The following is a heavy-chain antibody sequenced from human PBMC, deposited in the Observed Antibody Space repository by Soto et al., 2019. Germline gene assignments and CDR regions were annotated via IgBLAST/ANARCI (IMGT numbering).Heavy chain of an antibody. V-gene: IGHV1-69*02. J-gene: IGHJ5*01. Sequence: SVKVSCKACGGTFRSRTISWVRQAPGQGREWMGRIIPILGIANYAQKFQGRVTITADKSTSTAYMELSSLRSEDTAVYYCARVSGKTPYWFDFWGQGTPVTGSS. CDR1: GGTFRSRT. CDR2: IIPILGIA. CDR3: ARVSGKTPYWFDF.